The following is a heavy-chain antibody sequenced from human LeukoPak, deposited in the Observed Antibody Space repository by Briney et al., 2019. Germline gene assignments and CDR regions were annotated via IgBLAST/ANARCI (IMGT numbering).Heavy chain of an antibody. CDR1: GGSISSDY. CDR3: ARQSSGCYDY. J-gene: IGHJ4*02. CDR2: IHYSGST. D-gene: IGHD6-19*01. Sequence: PSETLSLTCTVSGGSISSDYRSWIRQPPGQGLEWIGYIHYSGSTDYNPSLKSRVTISLDTSKNQFSLKLSSVTAADTAVYYCARQSSGCYDYWGQGTLVTVSS. V-gene: IGHV4-59*01.